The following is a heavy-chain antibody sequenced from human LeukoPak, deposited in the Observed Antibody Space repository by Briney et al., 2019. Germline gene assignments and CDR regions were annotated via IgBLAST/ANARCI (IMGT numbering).Heavy chain of an antibody. V-gene: IGHV4-4*07. D-gene: IGHD6-13*01. J-gene: IGHJ6*03. Sequence: SETLSLTCAVSGVSISSNLWWTWIRQPAGKGLEWIGRIYTSGSTNYNPSLKSRVTMSVDTSKNQFSLKLSSVTAADTAVYYCARGSTYSSKWYSGYYYYMDVWGKGTTVTISS. CDR1: GVSISSNLW. CDR3: ARGSTYSSKWYSGYYYYMDV. CDR2: IYTSGST.